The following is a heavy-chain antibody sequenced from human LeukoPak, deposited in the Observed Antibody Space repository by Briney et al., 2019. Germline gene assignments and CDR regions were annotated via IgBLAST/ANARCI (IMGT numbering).Heavy chain of an antibody. Sequence: SETLSLTCTVSGDSISSRDSYWGWVRQPPGKGLEWLGSLWFGGTTSYNPSLKSRVTISVDTSKNQFSLKLSSVTAADTAVYYCARGRRGSYFQDYWGQGTLVTVSS. D-gene: IGHD1-26*01. V-gene: IGHV4-39*07. CDR3: ARGRRGSYFQDY. CDR1: GDSISSRDSY. J-gene: IGHJ4*02. CDR2: LWFGGTT.